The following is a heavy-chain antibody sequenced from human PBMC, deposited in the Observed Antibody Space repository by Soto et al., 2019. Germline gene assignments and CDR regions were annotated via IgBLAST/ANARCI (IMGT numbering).Heavy chain of an antibody. CDR2: ISSSGSTI. J-gene: IGHJ6*02. V-gene: IGHV3-11*01. CDR1: GFTFSDYY. D-gene: IGHD1-1*01. Sequence: QVQLVESGGGLVKPGGSLRLSCAASGFTFSDYYMSWIRQAPGKGLEWVSYISSSGSTIYYADSVKGRFTISRDNAKNSLYLQMNSLRAEDTAVYYCARSGVSNHWNDGYYYYGMDVWGQGTTVTVSS. CDR3: ARSGVSNHWNDGYYYYGMDV.